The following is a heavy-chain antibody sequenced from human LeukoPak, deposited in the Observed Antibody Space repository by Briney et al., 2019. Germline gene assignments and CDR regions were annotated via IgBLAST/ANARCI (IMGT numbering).Heavy chain of an antibody. V-gene: IGHV1-18*01. CDR3: ARGLVNYYVDTAMVYYFDY. D-gene: IGHD5-18*01. Sequence: GASVKVSCKASGYTFTSYGISWVRQAPGQGLEWMGWISAYNGNTNYAQKLQGRVTMTTDTSTSTAYMELRSLRSDDTAVYYCARGLVNYYVDTAMVYYFDYWGQGTLVTVSS. J-gene: IGHJ4*02. CDR2: ISAYNGNT. CDR1: GYTFTSYG.